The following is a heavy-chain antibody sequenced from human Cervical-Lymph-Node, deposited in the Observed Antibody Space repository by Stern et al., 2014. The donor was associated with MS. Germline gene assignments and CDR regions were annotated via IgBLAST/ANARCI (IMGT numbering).Heavy chain of an antibody. Sequence: VQLVESGGGVVQPGRSLRLSCAASGFTFSSYGMHWVRQAPGKGLEWVAVIWYDGSNKYYADSVKGRFTISRDHSKNTLYLHMNSLRAEDTAVYYCARGPPYYFDYWGQGTLVTVSS. CDR1: GFTFSSYG. V-gene: IGHV3-33*01. CDR3: ARGPPYYFDY. CDR2: IWYDGSNK. J-gene: IGHJ4*02.